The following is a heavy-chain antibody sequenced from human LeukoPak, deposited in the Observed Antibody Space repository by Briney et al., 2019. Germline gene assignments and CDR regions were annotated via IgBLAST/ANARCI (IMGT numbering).Heavy chain of an antibody. CDR3: AKVGAYGDYARHDY. Sequence: PSETLSLTCAVSSYSISSGSYWGWIRQPPGKGLEWIGNMFHSGDTYHNPSLKSRVTISADTSKNQFSLKLTSVTAADTAVYYCAKVGAYGDYARHDYWGQGTLVTVSS. J-gene: IGHJ4*02. V-gene: IGHV4-38-2*01. D-gene: IGHD4-17*01. CDR1: SYSISSGSY. CDR2: MFHSGDT.